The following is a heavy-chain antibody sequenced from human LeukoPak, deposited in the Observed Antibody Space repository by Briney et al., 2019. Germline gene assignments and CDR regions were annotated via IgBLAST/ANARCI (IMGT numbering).Heavy chain of an antibody. D-gene: IGHD3-10*01. Sequence: ASVKVSCKASGYTFTSYGISWVRQAPGQGLEWMGWISAYNGNTNYAQKLQGRVTMTTDTSTSTAYMELRSLRSDDTAVYYCARAAGPHLWFGDSALIDYWGQGTLVPVSS. CDR1: GYTFTSYG. J-gene: IGHJ4*02. CDR2: ISAYNGNT. V-gene: IGHV1-18*01. CDR3: ARAAGPHLWFGDSALIDY.